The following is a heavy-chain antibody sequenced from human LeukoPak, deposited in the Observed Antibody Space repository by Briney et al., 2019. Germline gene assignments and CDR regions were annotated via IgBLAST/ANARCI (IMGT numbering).Heavy chain of an antibody. CDR2: INWNGGST. J-gene: IGHJ6*02. Sequence: AGGSLRLSCAASGFTFDDYGMSWVRQAPGKGLEWVSGINWNGGSTGYADSVKGRFTISRDNAKNSLYLQMNSLGAEDTALYHCARDPTLGYCSGGSCYPIPYGMDVWGQGTTVTVSS. CDR3: ARDPTLGYCSGGSCYPIPYGMDV. D-gene: IGHD2-15*01. CDR1: GFTFDDYG. V-gene: IGHV3-20*01.